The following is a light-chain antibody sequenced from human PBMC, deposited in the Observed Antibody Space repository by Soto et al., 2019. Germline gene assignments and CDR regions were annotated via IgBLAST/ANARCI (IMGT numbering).Light chain of an antibody. V-gene: IGLV2-14*01. Sequence: QSVLTQPASVSGSPGQSITISCSGTSSDVGGYNYVSWYQQNPGKAPKLMIYEVTNRPSGVSSRFSGSKSGNTAYLTISGLQAEDEADYCCLSYSGSSSSYVFGTGTKVTVL. J-gene: IGLJ1*01. CDR1: SSDVGGYNY. CDR3: LSYSGSSSSYV. CDR2: EVT.